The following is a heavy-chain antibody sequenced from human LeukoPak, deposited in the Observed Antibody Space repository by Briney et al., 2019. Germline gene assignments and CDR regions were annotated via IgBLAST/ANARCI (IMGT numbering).Heavy chain of an antibody. CDR2: ISGSGGST. J-gene: IGHJ4*02. D-gene: IGHD3-9*01. Sequence: GGSLRLSCAASGFTFSSYAMSWVRQAPGKGLEWVSAISGSGGSTYYADSVKGRFTISRDNSKNTLYLQMNSLRAEDTAVYYCAKLRAPFGWSPYYFDYWGQGTLVTVSS. CDR1: GFTFSSYA. V-gene: IGHV3-23*01. CDR3: AKLRAPFGWSPYYFDY.